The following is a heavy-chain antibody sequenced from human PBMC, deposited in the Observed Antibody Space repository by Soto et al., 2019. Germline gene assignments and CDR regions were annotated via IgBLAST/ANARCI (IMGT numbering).Heavy chain of an antibody. Sequence: QVQLVESGGGVVQPGRSLRLSCAASGFTFSSYGMHWVRQAPGKGLEWVAVISYDGSNKYYADSVKGRFTISRDNSKNTLYLQMNSLRAEDTAVYYCVKDSGYVADYWGQGTLVTVSS. V-gene: IGHV3-30*18. J-gene: IGHJ4*02. D-gene: IGHD5-12*01. CDR1: GFTFSSYG. CDR2: ISYDGSNK. CDR3: VKDSGYVADY.